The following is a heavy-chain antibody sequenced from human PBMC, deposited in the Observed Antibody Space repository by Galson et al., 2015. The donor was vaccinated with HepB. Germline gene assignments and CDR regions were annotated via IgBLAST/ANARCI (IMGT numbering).Heavy chain of an antibody. CDR1: GVSFSNYA. D-gene: IGHD1-14*01. CDR2: ISGSGGST. CDR3: ANDRAAGSPYYFDS. Sequence: SLRLSCAASGVSFSNYAMSWVRQAPGKGLEWVSSISGSGGSTYYAVSVKGRFTISRDKSKNTLYLQMNSLRAEDTAVYYCANDRAAGSPYYFDSWGQGTLFTVSS. J-gene: IGHJ4*02. V-gene: IGHV3-23*01.